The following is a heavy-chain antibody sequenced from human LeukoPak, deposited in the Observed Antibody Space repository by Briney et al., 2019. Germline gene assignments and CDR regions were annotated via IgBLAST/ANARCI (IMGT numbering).Heavy chain of an antibody. CDR3: ARERAVAGTFNYFDY. D-gene: IGHD6-19*01. V-gene: IGHV3-23*01. Sequence: GGSLRLSCAASGFTFHNYVMTWVRQAPGKGLEWVSTIGTIGNTYYADSVKGRFTISKDNSKNTLYLQMHSLRAEDTALYYCARERAVAGTFNYFDYWGQGTLVTVSS. J-gene: IGHJ4*02. CDR1: GFTFHNYV. CDR2: IGTIGNT.